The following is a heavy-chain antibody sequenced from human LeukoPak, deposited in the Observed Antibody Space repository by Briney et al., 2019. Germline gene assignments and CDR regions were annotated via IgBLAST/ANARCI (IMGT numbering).Heavy chain of an antibody. CDR1: GFTFDDYA. D-gene: IGHD5-18*01. V-gene: IGHV3-9*01. CDR2: ISWNSGSI. J-gene: IGHJ4*02. Sequence: GGSLRLSCAASGFTFDDYAMHWVRQAPGKGLEWVSGISWNSGSIGYADSVKGRFTISRDNAKSSLYLQMNSLRAEDTALYYCAKDMAGYGFDYWGQGTLVTVSS. CDR3: AKDMAGYGFDY.